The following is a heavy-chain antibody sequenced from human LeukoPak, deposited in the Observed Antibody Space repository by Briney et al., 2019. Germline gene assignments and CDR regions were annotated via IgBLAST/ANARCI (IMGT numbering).Heavy chain of an antibody. D-gene: IGHD3-10*01. J-gene: IGHJ4*02. Sequence: GGSLRLSCAASGFTVSHSYMSWARQAPGKGLEWVSVIYTAGNTYYADSVKGRFTISRDNSKNSLYLQMNSLRAEDTAVYYCAGGDDWSYFGYWGQGTLVTVSS. V-gene: IGHV3-53*01. CDR1: GFTVSHSY. CDR3: AGGDDWSYFGY. CDR2: IYTAGNT.